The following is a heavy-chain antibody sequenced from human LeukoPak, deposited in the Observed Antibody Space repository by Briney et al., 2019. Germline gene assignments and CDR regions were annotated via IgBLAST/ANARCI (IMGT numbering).Heavy chain of an antibody. CDR1: GDSISMYY. J-gene: IGHJ6*03. Sequence: SETLSLTCSVSGDSISMYYWNWIRQSPGKGLEWIGYIDHTWSTNYNPSLNSRVTISRDTSTNHFSLKLSSVPAADTAVYFCARGRVSSSSWQSVYYYYLYMDVWGKGSTVTVSS. D-gene: IGHD6-13*01. CDR2: IDHTWST. V-gene: IGHV4-59*01. CDR3: ARGRVSSSSWQSVYYYYLYMDV.